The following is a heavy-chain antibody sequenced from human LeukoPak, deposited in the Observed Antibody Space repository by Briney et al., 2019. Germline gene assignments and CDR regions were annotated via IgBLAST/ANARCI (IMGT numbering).Heavy chain of an antibody. CDR1: GFTFSSYS. J-gene: IGHJ6*02. CDR3: ARENSSGYDQYYYYYYGMDV. V-gene: IGHV3-30*03. CDR2: ISYDGSNK. D-gene: IGHD3-22*01. Sequence: PGGSLRLSCAASGFTFSSYSMNWVRQAPGKGLEWVAVISYDGSNKYYADSVKGRFTISRDNSKNTLYLQMNSLRAEDTAVYYCARENSSGYDQYYYYYYGMDVWGQGTTVTVSS.